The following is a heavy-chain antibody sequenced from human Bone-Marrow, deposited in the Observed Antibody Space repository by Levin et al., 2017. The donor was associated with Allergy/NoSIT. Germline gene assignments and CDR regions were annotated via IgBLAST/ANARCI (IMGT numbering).Heavy chain of an antibody. CDR2: IKTRAENEAT. J-gene: IGHJ4*02. CDR3: TTISYMQSLIDF. CDR1: GFTFNIDY. V-gene: IGHV3-15*01. D-gene: IGHD5-18*01. Sequence: SCSASGFTFNIDYMTWVRQSPGKGLEWLGRIKTRAENEATDYAAHLNGRFTIPRDDSQNTLYLHMSNLRPEDTATYYCTTISYMQSLIDFWGQGTLVAVSS.